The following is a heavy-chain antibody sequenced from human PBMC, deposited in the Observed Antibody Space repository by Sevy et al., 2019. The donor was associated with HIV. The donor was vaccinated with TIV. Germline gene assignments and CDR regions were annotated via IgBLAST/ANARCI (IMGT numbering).Heavy chain of an antibody. V-gene: IGHV3-30-3*01. CDR3: ARDLWGRSSGWYFDY. CDR2: ISYDGSNK. J-gene: IGHJ4*02. D-gene: IGHD6-19*01. Sequence: GGSLRLSRAASGFTFSSYAMHWVRQAPGKGLEWVAVISYDGSNKYYADSVKGRFTISRDNSKNTLYLQMNSLRAEDTAVYYCARDLWGRSSGWYFDYWGQGTLVTVSS. CDR1: GFTFSSYA.